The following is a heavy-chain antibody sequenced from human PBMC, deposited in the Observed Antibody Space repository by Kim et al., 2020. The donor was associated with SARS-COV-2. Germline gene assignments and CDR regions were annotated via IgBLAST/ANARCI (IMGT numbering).Heavy chain of an antibody. CDR1: GGTFSSYA. Sequence: SVKVSCKASGGTFSSYAISWVRQAPGQGLEWVGGIIPIFGTVNYVQKLQGRVTISADESTSTAYMELSSLRSEDTAVYYCARGGITMVRGADYYYGMDVWGQGTTVTVSS. CDR2: IIPIFGTV. J-gene: IGHJ6*02. CDR3: ARGGITMVRGADYYYGMDV. D-gene: IGHD3-10*01. V-gene: IGHV1-69*13.